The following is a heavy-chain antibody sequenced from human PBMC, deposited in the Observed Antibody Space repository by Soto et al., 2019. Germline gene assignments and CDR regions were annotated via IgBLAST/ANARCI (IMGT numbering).Heavy chain of an antibody. CDR1: GGSISSGGYY. CDR2: IYYSGST. Sequence: SETLSLTCTVSGGSISSGGYYWSWIRQHPGKGLEWIGYIYYSGSTYYNPSLKSRVTISVDTSKNQFSLKLSSVTAADTAVYYCARDKYPYSVLRYFDWLPGQRFYYYYGMDVSGQGTTVTLPS. V-gene: IGHV4-31*03. D-gene: IGHD3-9*01. J-gene: IGHJ6*02. CDR3: ARDKYPYSVLRYFDWLPGQRFYYYYGMDV.